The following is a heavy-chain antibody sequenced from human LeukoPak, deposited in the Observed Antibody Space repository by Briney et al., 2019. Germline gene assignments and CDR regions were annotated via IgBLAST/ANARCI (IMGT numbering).Heavy chain of an antibody. CDR2: ISGSGGST. D-gene: IGHD3-10*01. V-gene: IGHV3-23*01. CDR1: GFTVSSNS. J-gene: IGHJ4*02. Sequence: GGSLRLSCTVSGFTVSSNSMSWVRQAPGKGLEWVSAISGSGGSTYYADSVKGRFTISRDNSKSTLYLQMNSLRAEDTAVYYCAKAYGSGSYSPPHFDYWGQGTLVTVSS. CDR3: AKAYGSGSYSPPHFDY.